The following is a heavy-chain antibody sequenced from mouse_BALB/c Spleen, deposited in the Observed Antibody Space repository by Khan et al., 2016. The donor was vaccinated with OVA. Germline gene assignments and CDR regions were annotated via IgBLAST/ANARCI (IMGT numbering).Heavy chain of an antibody. CDR3: ARGNDYGYALDY. CDR1: GYSITSNYA. J-gene: IGHJ4*01. Sequence: VQLQQSGPGLVKPSQSLSLTCTVNGYSITSNYAWNWIRQFPGNKLEWMGYISYSGSTNYNPSLKSRLSITRDTSKNQFFLLLHSVTTEDSAKYYCARGNDYGYALDYWGQGTSVTVSS. CDR2: ISYSGST. D-gene: IGHD1-1*01. V-gene: IGHV3-2*02.